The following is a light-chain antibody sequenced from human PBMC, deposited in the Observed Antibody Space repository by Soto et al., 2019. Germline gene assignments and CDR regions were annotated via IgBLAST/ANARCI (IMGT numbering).Light chain of an antibody. Sequence: EIVMTQSPATLSVSPGERATLSCRASQSISSNLAWYQQKPGQAPRLLMFRTSSRATGFPARFSGSGSGTEFNLTISSLQSEDFGVYYCQQYNSGPYTFGQGTKLEIK. CDR3: QQYNSGPYT. CDR2: RTS. CDR1: QSISSN. V-gene: IGKV3-15*01. J-gene: IGKJ2*01.